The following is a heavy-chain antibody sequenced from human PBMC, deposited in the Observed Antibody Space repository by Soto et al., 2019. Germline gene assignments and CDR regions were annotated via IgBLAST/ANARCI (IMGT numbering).Heavy chain of an antibody. CDR3: AKSVRSIAATFRGHIAY. Sequence: GGSLRLSCAASGFTFSSYAMSWVRQAPGKGLEWVSAISGSGGSTYYADSVKGRFTISRDNSKNTLYLQMNSLRAEDTAVYYCAKSVRSIAATFRGHIAYGGQGTLVTASS. D-gene: IGHD6-13*01. V-gene: IGHV3-23*01. CDR2: ISGSGGST. CDR1: GFTFSSYA. J-gene: IGHJ4*02.